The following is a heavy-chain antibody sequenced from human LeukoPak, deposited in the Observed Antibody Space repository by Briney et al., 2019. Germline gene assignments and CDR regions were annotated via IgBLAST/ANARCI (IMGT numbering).Heavy chain of an antibody. Sequence: GRSLRLSCAASGFTFSSYAMHWVRQAPGKGLEWVAVISYDGSNKYYAGSVKGRFTISRDNSKNTLYLQMNSLRAEDTAVYYCARGQGDNYYPHPGFDYWGQGTLVTVSS. CDR1: GFTFSSYA. CDR2: ISYDGSNK. V-gene: IGHV3-30*01. J-gene: IGHJ4*02. CDR3: ARGQGDNYYPHPGFDY. D-gene: IGHD3-10*01.